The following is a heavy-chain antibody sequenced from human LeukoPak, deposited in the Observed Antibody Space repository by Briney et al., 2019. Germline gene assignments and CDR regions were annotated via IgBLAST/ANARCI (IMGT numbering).Heavy chain of an antibody. CDR3: VTSGSGYDSHYYYYMDV. Sequence: GGSLRLSCAASGFTFSSYAMSWVRQAPGKGLEWVSAISGSGGSTYYADSVKGRFTISRDNSKNTLYLQMNSLRAEDTAVYYCVTSGSGYDSHYYYYMDVWGKGTTVTVSS. CDR1: GFTFSSYA. J-gene: IGHJ6*03. D-gene: IGHD3-3*01. V-gene: IGHV3-23*01. CDR2: ISGSGGST.